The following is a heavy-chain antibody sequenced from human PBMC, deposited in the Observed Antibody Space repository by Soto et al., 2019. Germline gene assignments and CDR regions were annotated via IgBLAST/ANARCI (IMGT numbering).Heavy chain of an antibody. CDR2: INTGSGNT. Sequence: QVQLVQSGAEVKKPGASVRVSCKASGYTFTNYAIHWVRQAPGQNLEWMGWINTGSGNTKFSQKFQGRVTITRDTSASTAYMDLSSLTSEDTAVYYCARETKLSYWGQGSLVTVS. CDR1: GYTFTNYA. J-gene: IGHJ4*02. V-gene: IGHV1-3*04. CDR3: ARETKLSY.